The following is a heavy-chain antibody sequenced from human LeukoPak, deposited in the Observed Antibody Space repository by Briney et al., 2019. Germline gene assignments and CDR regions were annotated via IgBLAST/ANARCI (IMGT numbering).Heavy chain of an antibody. CDR2: IIPIFGTA. J-gene: IGHJ4*02. D-gene: IGHD5-18*01. V-gene: IGHV1-69*06. CDR3: AADSGYSYGLFDY. Sequence: SVKVSCKASGGTFSSYAISWVRQAPGQGLEWMGGIIPIFGTANYAQKFQGRVTITADKSTSTAYMELSSLGSEDTAVYYCAADSGYSYGLFDYWGQGTLVTVSS. CDR1: GGTFSSYA.